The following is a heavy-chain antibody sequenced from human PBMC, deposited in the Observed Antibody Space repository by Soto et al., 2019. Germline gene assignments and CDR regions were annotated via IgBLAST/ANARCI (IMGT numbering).Heavy chain of an antibody. D-gene: IGHD3-16*01. J-gene: IGHJ4*02. Sequence: SETLSLTCAVSGGSFRGYFRSWIRQSPDKGLEWIGEINDSGSTYYNPSFKSRLTISVDTSKSQISLTLTSVTAADSAVYYCQGGDFWGQGARVTVSS. CDR1: GGSFRGYF. CDR2: INDSGST. V-gene: IGHV4-34*01. CDR3: QGGDF.